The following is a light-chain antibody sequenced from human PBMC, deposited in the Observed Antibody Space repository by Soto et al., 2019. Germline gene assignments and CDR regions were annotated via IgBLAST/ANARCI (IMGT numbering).Light chain of an antibody. J-gene: IGLJ1*01. CDR3: LLSYNGPYV. Sequence: QAVVTQESSLTVSPGGTVTLTCGSSTGAVTSGHYPYWFQQKPGQAPRTLIYDTTNRHSWTPARFSGSLLGGKAALTLSGAQPEDEAEYYCLLSYNGPYVFGTGTKVTGL. CDR1: TGAVTSGHY. CDR2: DTT. V-gene: IGLV7-46*01.